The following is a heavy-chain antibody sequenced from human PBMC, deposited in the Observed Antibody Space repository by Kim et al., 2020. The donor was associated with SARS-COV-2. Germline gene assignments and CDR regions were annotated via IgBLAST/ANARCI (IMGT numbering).Heavy chain of an antibody. V-gene: IGHV1-18*01. J-gene: IGHJ4*02. CDR1: GYTFRTYG. D-gene: IGHD5-18*01. CDR3: ARDNRGNNYEGRGFFDN. CDR2: TSTDKGDT. Sequence: ASVKVSCKASGYTFRTYGITWVRQAPGQGLEWMGWTSTDKGDTRFAQKVQGRVTMTTDTSTSTAYMELRSLRSDDTAVYYCARDNRGNNYEGRGFFDNWGQGTLVTVSS.